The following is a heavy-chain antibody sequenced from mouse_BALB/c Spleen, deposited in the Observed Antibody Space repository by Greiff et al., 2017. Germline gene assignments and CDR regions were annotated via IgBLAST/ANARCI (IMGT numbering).Heavy chain of an antibody. Sequence: EVMLVESGGVLVKPGGSLKLSCAASGFTFSDYYMYWVRQTPEKRLEWVATISDGGSYTYYPDSVKGRFTISRDNAKNNLYLQMSSLKSEDTAMYYCARDYDAAYWGQGTLVTVSA. D-gene: IGHD2-12*01. CDR1: GFTFSDYY. CDR2: ISDGGSYT. CDR3: ARDYDAAY. J-gene: IGHJ3*01. V-gene: IGHV5-4*02.